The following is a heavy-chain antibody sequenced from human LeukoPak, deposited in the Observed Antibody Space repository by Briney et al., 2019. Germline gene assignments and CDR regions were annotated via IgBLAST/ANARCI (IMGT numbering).Heavy chain of an antibody. CDR3: VREDIGEIAAAKSHFDY. V-gene: IGHV3-11*04. CDR2: ISSSGSTI. D-gene: IGHD6-13*01. J-gene: IGHJ4*02. CDR1: GFTFSDYY. Sequence: GGSLRLSCAASGFTFSDYYMSWIRQAPGKGLEWVSYISSSGSTIYYADSVKGRFTISRDNAKNSLYLQMNSLRAEDTAVYYCVREDIGEIAAAKSHFDYWGQGTLVTVSS.